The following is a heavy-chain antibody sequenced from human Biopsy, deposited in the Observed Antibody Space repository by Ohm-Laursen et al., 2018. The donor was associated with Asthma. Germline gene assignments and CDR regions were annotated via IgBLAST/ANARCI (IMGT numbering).Heavy chain of an antibody. V-gene: IGHV4-31*03. CDR3: ARAQDYYDSRGYYGSFDY. J-gene: IGHJ4*02. CDR2: IYYSGST. D-gene: IGHD3-22*01. Sequence: SETLSLTCPVSYGSITSGGYYWTWIRQHPGKGLEWIGFIYYSGSTYYNPSLKSRVSISIDTSKNQFSLKLSSVTAADTAVYYCARAQDYYDSRGYYGSFDYWGQGTLVTVSS. CDR1: YGSITSGGYY.